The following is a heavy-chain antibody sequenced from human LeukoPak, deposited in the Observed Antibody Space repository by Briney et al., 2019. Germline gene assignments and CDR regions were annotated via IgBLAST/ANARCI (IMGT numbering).Heavy chain of an antibody. V-gene: IGHV3-74*01. Sequence: PGGSLRLSCEVSGFTFGDYWMHWVRQPPGKGLVWVSRINGDERSRAYADSVKGRFTISRDNSKNTLYQQMNSLRVEDTGTYYCARDRAERNWTYHTLFDSWGQGTPVIVSS. J-gene: IGHJ4*02. CDR2: INGDERSR. CDR3: ARDRAERNWTYHTLFDS. D-gene: IGHD1-7*01. CDR1: GFTFGDYW.